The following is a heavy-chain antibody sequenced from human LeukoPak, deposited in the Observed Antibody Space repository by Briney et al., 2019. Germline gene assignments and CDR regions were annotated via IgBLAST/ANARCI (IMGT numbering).Heavy chain of an antibody. Sequence: GASVKVSCKASGFTFTSSAMQWVRQARGQRLEWIGRIVVGSGNTNYAQKFQERVTITRDMSTSTAYMELSSLRSEDTAVYYCAAVSTGYSSSWYIGYWGQGTLVTVSS. V-gene: IGHV1-58*02. CDR3: AAVSTGYSSSWYIGY. J-gene: IGHJ4*02. CDR1: GFTFTSSA. D-gene: IGHD6-13*01. CDR2: IVVGSGNT.